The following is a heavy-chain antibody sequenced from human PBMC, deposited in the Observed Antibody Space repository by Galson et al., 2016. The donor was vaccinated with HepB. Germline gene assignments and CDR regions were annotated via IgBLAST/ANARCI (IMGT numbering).Heavy chain of an antibody. CDR1: GFTFSSYA. Sequence: SLRLSCAASGFTFSSYAMHWVRQAPGKGLEWVAVISHDGSNKYFAGSVKGRFTISRDNPKNTLYLQMNSLRAEDTAVYYCARGSGSGSSRFRFYFYMDMWGKGTTVTVSS. D-gene: IGHD3-10*01. CDR2: ISHDGSNK. V-gene: IGHV3-30-3*01. CDR3: ARGSGSGSSRFRFYFYMDM. J-gene: IGHJ6*03.